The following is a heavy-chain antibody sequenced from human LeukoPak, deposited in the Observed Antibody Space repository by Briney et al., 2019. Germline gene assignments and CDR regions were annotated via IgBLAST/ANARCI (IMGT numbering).Heavy chain of an antibody. CDR1: GYTFTSYD. D-gene: IGHD3-22*01. CDR2: MNPNSGNT. J-gene: IGHJ6*02. V-gene: IGHV1-8*01. CDR3: ARNNYYDSSGYSSGMDV. Sequence: ASVKVSCKASGYTFTSYDINWVRQATGQGLEWMGWMNPNSGNTGYAQKFQGRVTMTRNTSISTAYMELSSLRSEDTAVYYCARNNYYDSSGYSSGMDVWGQGTTVTVSS.